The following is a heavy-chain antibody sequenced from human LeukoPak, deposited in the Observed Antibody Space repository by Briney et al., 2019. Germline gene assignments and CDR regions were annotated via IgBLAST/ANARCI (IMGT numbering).Heavy chain of an antibody. CDR3: ARDIKGQYQDAFDI. J-gene: IGHJ3*02. CDR1: GFTFTTYD. CDR2: IGTAGDT. D-gene: IGHD2-2*01. V-gene: IGHV3-13*01. Sequence: AGGSLRLSCAASGFTFTTYDMHWVRQATGKGLEWVSAIGTAGDTYYPGSVKGRFTISRENAKNSLYLQMNSLRAGDTAVYYCARDIKGQYQDAFDIWGQGTMVTVSS.